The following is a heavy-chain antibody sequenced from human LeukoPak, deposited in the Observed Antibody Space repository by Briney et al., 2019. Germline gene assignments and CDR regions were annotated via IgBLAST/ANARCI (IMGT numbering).Heavy chain of an antibody. CDR2: ISSSSSTI. CDR3: ARETPYSSSWTDFDY. D-gene: IGHD6-13*01. CDR1: GFTFNSYS. J-gene: IGHJ4*02. V-gene: IGHV3-48*01. Sequence: GGSLRLSCAASGFTFNSYSMNWVRQAPGKGLEWVSYISSSSSTIYYADSVKGRFTISRDNAKNSLYLQMNSLRAEDTAMYFCARETPYSSSWTDFDYWGQGTLVTVSS.